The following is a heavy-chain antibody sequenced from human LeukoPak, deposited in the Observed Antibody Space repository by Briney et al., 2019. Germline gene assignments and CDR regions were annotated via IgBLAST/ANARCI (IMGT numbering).Heavy chain of an antibody. CDR2: IKQDGSEK. CDR3: ARVARGKYQLLWLDY. CDR1: GFTFSSYW. J-gene: IGHJ4*02. V-gene: IGHV3-7*01. D-gene: IGHD2-2*01. Sequence: GGSLRLSCAASGFTFSSYWMSWVRQAPGKGLEWVANIKQDGSEKYYVDFVKGRFTISRDNAKNSLYLQMNSLRAEDTAVYYCARVARGKYQLLWLDYWGQGTLVTVSS.